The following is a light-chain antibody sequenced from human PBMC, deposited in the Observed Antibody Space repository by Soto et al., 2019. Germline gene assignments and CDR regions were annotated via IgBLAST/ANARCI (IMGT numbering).Light chain of an antibody. V-gene: IGKV1-6*01. CDR3: LQDYNYPWT. CDR1: ESINSW. CDR2: AAS. J-gene: IGKJ1*01. Sequence: HMSLAPATLSAPVGDRVTITCRASESINSWLAWYQQKPGKAPKLLIYAASSLQSGVPSRFSGSGSGTDFTLTISSLQPEDFATYYCLQDYNYPWTCGQGTRWIS.